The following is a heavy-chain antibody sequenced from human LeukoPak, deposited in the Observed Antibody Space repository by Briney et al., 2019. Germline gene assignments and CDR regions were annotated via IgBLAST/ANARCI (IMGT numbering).Heavy chain of an antibody. CDR1: GYTFTSYY. CDR2: TNPSGGST. V-gene: IGHV1-46*01. CDR3: ARGRRSGYSSGWLDWFDP. J-gene: IGHJ5*02. Sequence: GASVKVSCKASGYTFTSYYMHWVRQAPGQGLEWMGITNPSGGSTSYAQKFQGRVTMTRDTSTSTVYMELSSLRSEDTAVYYCARGRRSGYSSGWLDWFDPWGQGILVTVSS. D-gene: IGHD6-19*01.